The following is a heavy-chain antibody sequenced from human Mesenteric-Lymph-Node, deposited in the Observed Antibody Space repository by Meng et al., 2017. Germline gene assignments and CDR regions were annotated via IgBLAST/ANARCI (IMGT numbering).Heavy chain of an antibody. J-gene: IGHJ4*02. CDR2: IYPDDSDT. CDR1: GYSFTSYW. V-gene: IGHV5-51*01. Sequence: GESLKISCKGSGYSFTSYWIGWVRQMPGKGLEWMGIIYPDDSDTRYSPSFQGQVTISADKSITTAYLQWSSLKASDTAMYYCARRSEGHCSGNNCYAGYFFDYWGQGTLVTVSS. CDR3: ARRSEGHCSGNNCYAGYFFDY. D-gene: IGHD2-2*01.